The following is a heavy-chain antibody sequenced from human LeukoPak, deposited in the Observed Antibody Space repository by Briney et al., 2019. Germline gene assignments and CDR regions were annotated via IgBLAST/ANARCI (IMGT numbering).Heavy chain of an antibody. CDR2: FYYSGST. V-gene: IGHV4-39*01. CDR3: VYYYGSGSVEY. CDR1: GGSITSSNYY. D-gene: IGHD3-10*01. Sequence: SETLSLTCTVSGGSITSSNYYRGWIRQPPGKGLEWIANFYYSGSTNYNPSLESRVTISVDTSKNQFSLKLSSVTAADTAVYYCVYYYGSGSVEYWGQGTLVTVSS. J-gene: IGHJ4*02.